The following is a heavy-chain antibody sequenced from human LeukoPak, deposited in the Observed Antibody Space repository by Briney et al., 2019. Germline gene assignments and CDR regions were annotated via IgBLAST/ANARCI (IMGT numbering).Heavy chain of an antibody. D-gene: IGHD6-19*01. J-gene: IGHJ4*02. CDR1: GGSMKRSY. Sequence: SETLSLTCLVSGGSMKRSYWTWIRQAPGKGLEWIGYIYYSGSTNYNPSLKSRVTISVDTSKNQFSLKLSSVTAADTAVYYCARDEGSGWPFDYWGQGTLVTVSS. CDR3: ARDEGSGWPFDY. CDR2: IYYSGST. V-gene: IGHV4-59*01.